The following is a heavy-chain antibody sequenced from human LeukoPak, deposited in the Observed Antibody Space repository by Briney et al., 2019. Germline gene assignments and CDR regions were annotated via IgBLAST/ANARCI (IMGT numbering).Heavy chain of an antibody. CDR3: AKDGIPPFDY. Sequence: GGSLRLSCAASGFTFSSYGMHWVRQAPGKALEWVAFIRYDGSNKYYADSVKGRFTISRDNSKNTLYLQMNSLRAEDTAVYYCAKDGIPPFDYWGQGTLVTVSS. CDR1: GFTFSSYG. J-gene: IGHJ4*02. CDR2: IRYDGSNK. D-gene: IGHD1-14*01. V-gene: IGHV3-30*02.